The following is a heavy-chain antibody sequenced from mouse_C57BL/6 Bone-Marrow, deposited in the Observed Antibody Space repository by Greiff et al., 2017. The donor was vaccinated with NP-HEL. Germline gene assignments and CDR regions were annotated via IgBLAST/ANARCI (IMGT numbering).Heavy chain of an antibody. CDR2: IYPRSGNT. CDR1: GYTFTSYG. CDR3: ARKVWSRDYFDY. J-gene: IGHJ2*01. Sequence: QVQLKQSGAELARPGASVKLSCKASGYTFTSYGISWVKQRTGQGLEWIGEIYPRSGNTYYNEKFKGKATLTADKSSSTAYMELRSLTSEDSAVYFCARKVWSRDYFDYWGQGTTLTASS. V-gene: IGHV1-81*01. D-gene: IGHD2-10*02.